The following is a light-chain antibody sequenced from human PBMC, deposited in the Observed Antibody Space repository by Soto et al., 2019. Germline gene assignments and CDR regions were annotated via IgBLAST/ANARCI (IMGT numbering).Light chain of an antibody. Sequence: DIQMTQSPSTLSASVGDRVTITCRASQSISSWLAWYQQKPGKAPKLLIYDASNLESGVPSTFSGSGSGTEFTLTISSLQHDDFATYYCQQYNSYPWTFGQGTKVDIK. V-gene: IGKV1-5*01. CDR2: DAS. J-gene: IGKJ1*01. CDR3: QQYNSYPWT. CDR1: QSISSW.